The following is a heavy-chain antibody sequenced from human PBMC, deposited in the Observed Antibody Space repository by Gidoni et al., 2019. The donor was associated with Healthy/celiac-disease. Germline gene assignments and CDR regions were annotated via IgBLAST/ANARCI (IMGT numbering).Heavy chain of an antibody. CDR3: ARAYYDSSGFTSFDY. Sequence: QVQLVESGGGVVQPGRSLRLSCAASGFTFCSYAMHWVRQAPGKGLEWVAVISYDGSNKYYADSVKGRFTISRDNSKNTLYLQMNSLRAEDTAVYYCARAYYDSSGFTSFDYWGQGTLVTVSS. CDR2: ISYDGSNK. CDR1: GFTFCSYA. D-gene: IGHD3-22*01. J-gene: IGHJ4*02. V-gene: IGHV3-30*04.